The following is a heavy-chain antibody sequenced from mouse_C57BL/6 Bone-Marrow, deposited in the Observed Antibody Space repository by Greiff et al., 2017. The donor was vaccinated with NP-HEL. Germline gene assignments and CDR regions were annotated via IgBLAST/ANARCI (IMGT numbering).Heavy chain of an antibody. D-gene: IGHD2-2*01. CDR3: ARSLYGYWFAY. J-gene: IGHJ3*01. CDR1: GFTFSSYA. V-gene: IGHV5-4*01. Sequence: EVHLVESGGGLVKPGGSLKLSCAASGFTFSSYAMSWVRQTPEKRLEWVATISDGGSYTYYPDNVKGRFTISRDNAKNNLYLQMSHLKSEDTAMYYCARSLYGYWFAYWGQGTLVTVSA. CDR2: ISDGGSYT.